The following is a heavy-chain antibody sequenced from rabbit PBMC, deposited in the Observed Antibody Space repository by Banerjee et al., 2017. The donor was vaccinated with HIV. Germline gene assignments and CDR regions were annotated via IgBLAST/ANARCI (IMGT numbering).Heavy chain of an antibody. V-gene: IGHV1S45*01. CDR1: GFSFSNKVV. Sequence: QEQLEESGGGLVKPEGSLTITCTASGFSFSNKVVMCWVRQAPGKGLEWIACINGITGKAVYATWAKGRFSFSKTSSTTVTLQMTSLTAAYTATSFCARDLDGFIGWNFGWWGPGTLVTVS. CDR3: ARDLDGFIGWNFGW. CDR2: INGITGKA. D-gene: IGHD4-1*01. J-gene: IGHJ4*01.